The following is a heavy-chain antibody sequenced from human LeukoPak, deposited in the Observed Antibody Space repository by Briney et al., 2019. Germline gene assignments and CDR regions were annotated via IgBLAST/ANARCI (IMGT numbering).Heavy chain of an antibody. V-gene: IGHV3-23*01. CDR1: GFTFSSYA. Sequence: PGESLRLSRAASGFTFSSYAMSWVRQAPGKGLEWVSAISGSGGSTYYADSVKGRFTISRDNSKNTLYLQMNSRRAEDTAVYYCAKRPWYYYDSSGYYDYWGQGTLVTVSS. D-gene: IGHD3-22*01. CDR2: ISGSGGST. J-gene: IGHJ4*02. CDR3: AKRPWYYYDSSGYYDY.